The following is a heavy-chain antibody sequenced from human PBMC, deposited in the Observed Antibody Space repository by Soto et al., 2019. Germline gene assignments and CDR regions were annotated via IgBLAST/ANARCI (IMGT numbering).Heavy chain of an antibody. CDR3: AKKSCSSPGCPYGMDV. D-gene: IGHD2-2*01. V-gene: IGHV3-23*01. J-gene: IGHJ6*02. Sequence: GGSLRLSCAASGVTFSYYPMHWVRQAPGKGLEWVSIISFNGDSRYYADSVKDRFTISRDNSQNTLYLQMNSLRAEDTAVYYCAKKSCSSPGCPYGMDVWGQGTKVTVSS. CDR2: ISFNGDSR. CDR1: GVTFSYYP.